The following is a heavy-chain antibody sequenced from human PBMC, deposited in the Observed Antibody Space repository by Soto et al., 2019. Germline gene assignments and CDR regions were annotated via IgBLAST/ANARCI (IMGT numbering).Heavy chain of an antibody. V-gene: IGHV3-23*01. J-gene: IGHJ4*02. Sequence: EVQLLESGGGLVQPGGSLRFSCAPSGFTFSSYAMSWVRQAPGKGLEWVSAISASGGTTYYADSVKGRFTISRDNSKNTLYLQLNSLRAEDTAVYYCAKAWSSAWSPFDYWGQGTLVTVSS. D-gene: IGHD6-19*01. CDR3: AKAWSSAWSPFDY. CDR1: GFTFSSYA. CDR2: ISASGGTT.